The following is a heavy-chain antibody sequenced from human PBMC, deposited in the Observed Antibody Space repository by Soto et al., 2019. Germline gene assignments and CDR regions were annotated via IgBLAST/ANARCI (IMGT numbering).Heavy chain of an antibody. J-gene: IGHJ6*02. D-gene: IGHD2-21*02. CDR2: ISWNGGSI. Sequence: EVQLVESGGGLVQPGRSLRLSCAASGLSFDDYAMHWVRQVPGKGLEWVSGISWNGGSIGYADSVKGRFSISRDNAKNSLYLQMNSLRVEDTALYYCAKSMGGTANGMGGWGQGTTVTVSS. CDR1: GLSFDDYA. CDR3: AKSMGGTANGMGG. V-gene: IGHV3-9*01.